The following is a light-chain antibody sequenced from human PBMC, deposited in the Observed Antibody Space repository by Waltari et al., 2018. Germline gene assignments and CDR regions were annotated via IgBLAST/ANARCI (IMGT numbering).Light chain of an antibody. CDR2: AAS. V-gene: IGKV1-9*01. J-gene: IGKJ4*01. Sequence: DIQLTQSPSFLSASVGDRVTFTCRASRDIRNYLAWYQQKSGKAHKLLIFAASTLQSGVPSRFSGSGSGTEFTLTISSLQPEDLATYYCQQPPGTFGGGTKVEIK. CDR1: RDIRNY. CDR3: QQPPGT.